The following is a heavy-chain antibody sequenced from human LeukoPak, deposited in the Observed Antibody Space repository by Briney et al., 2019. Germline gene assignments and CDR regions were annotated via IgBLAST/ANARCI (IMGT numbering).Heavy chain of an antibody. CDR1: YG. V-gene: IGHV1-18*01. CDR2: ISAYNGNT. CDR3: AREHNTASDY. Sequence: YGXSXVXQAPGXGLEWMGWISAYNGNTNYAQKLQGRVTVTTDTSTSTGYMELRSLRSDDTAVYYCAREHNTASDYWGQGTLVTVSS. D-gene: IGHD5-18*01. J-gene: IGHJ4*02.